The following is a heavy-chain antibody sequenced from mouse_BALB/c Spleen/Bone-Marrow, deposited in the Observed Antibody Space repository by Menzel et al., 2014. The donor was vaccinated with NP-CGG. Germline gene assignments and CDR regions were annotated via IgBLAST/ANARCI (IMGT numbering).Heavy chain of an antibody. J-gene: IGHJ3*01. Sequence: LQQSGGGLAQPGGSMKLSCVASGFTFSNYWMNWVRQSPEKGLEWVAEIRLKSNNYATHYAESVKGSFTISRDDSKSSVYLQMNNLRAEDTGIYYCTTGFAYWGQGTLVTVSA. CDR1: GFTFSNYW. V-gene: IGHV6-6*02. CDR3: TTGFAY. CDR2: IRLKSNNYAT.